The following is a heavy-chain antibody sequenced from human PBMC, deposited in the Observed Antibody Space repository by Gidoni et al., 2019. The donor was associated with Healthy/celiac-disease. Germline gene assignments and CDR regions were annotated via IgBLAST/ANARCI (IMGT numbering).Heavy chain of an antibody. J-gene: IGHJ4*02. V-gene: IGHV3-13*01. CDR3: ARGSPYDSSGYYSFFDY. CDR2: IGTAGDT. CDR1: GFTFSSYD. Sequence: EVQLVESGGGLVQPGGSLRLSCAASGFTFSSYDMPWVRQATGKGLEWVSAIGTAGDTYYPGSVKGRFTISRENAKNSLYLQMNSLRAGDTAVYYCARGSPYDSSGYYSFFDYWGQGTLVTVSS. D-gene: IGHD3-22*01.